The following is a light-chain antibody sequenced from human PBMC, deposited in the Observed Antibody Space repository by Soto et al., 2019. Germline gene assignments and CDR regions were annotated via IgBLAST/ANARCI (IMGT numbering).Light chain of an antibody. CDR2: GAS. CDR3: HQYGSSPWT. CDR1: QSVSSSY. Sequence: EIVLTQSPGTLSLSPGERATLSCRASQSVSSSYLAWYQQKPGQAPRLLIYGASSRATGIPDRFSGSGSGTDFPLTISRLAPEDFAVYYWHQYGSSPWTFGQGTKVEIK. J-gene: IGKJ1*01. V-gene: IGKV3-20*01.